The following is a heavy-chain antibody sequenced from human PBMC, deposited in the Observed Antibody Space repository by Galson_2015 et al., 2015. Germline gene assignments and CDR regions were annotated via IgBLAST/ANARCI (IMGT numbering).Heavy chain of an antibody. CDR2: ISNSDTTI. Sequence: SLRLSCAASGFTFSDYYMSWIRQAPGKGLEWVSYISNSDTTIKYADSVKGRFTISRDNAKNSLFLQMNSLRAEDTAVYYCTRDGSIALPGTRLSSYWGQGTLLTLSS. V-gene: IGHV3-11*01. D-gene: IGHD6-6*01. J-gene: IGHJ4*02. CDR1: GFTFSDYY. CDR3: TRDGSIALPGTRLSSY.